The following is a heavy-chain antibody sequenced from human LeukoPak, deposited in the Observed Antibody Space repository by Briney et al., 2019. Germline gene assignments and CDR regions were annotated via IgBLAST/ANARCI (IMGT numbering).Heavy chain of an antibody. Sequence: GESLKVSYKASGYTFTSYGISWVRPAPGQGLEWMGWISAYNGNTNYAQKLQGRVTMTTDTSTSTAYMELRSLRSDDTAVYYCARTLSVVAYDYWGQGTLVTVSS. V-gene: IGHV1-18*01. CDR3: ARTLSVVAYDY. CDR1: GYTFTSYG. J-gene: IGHJ4*02. D-gene: IGHD2-15*01. CDR2: ISAYNGNT.